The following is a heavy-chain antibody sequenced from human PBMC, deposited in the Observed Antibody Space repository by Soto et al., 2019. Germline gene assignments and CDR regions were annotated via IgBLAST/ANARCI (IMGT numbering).Heavy chain of an antibody. CDR1: GGSISSSNW. Sequence: PSEALALTSAVSGGSISSSNWWSWVRQPPGKGLEWIGEIYHSGSTNYNPSLKSRVTISVDKSKNQFSLKLSSVTAADTAVYYCARELRSLGLGGFDPRGKGSRVTVSS. CDR3: ARELRSLGLGGFDP. V-gene: IGHV4-4*02. J-gene: IGHJ5*02. D-gene: IGHD1-26*01. CDR2: IYHSGST.